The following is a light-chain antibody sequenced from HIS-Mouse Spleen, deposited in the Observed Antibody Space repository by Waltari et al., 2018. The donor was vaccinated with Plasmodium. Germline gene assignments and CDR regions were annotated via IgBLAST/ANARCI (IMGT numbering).Light chain of an antibody. CDR3: QQYGSSGT. J-gene: IGKJ1*01. CDR2: GAS. V-gene: IGKV3-20*01. CDR1: QSFSSSY. Sequence: EIVLTQSPGTLSLSPGERATLSCRASQSFSSSYLAWYQQKPGQAPRLLIYGASSRATGIPDRFSGSGSGTDFTLTISRLEPEDFAVYYCQQYGSSGTFGQGTKVEIK.